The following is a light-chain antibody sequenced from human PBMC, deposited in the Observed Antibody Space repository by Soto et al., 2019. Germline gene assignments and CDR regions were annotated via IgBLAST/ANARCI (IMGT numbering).Light chain of an antibody. V-gene: IGKV3-15*01. J-gene: IGKJ3*01. Sequence: EIVMTQSPATLSVSPGERATLSCRASQSVSSNLAWYQQKPGQAPRLLIYGASTRATGIPARFSGRGSGTEFTLTISSLQSEDFAVYYCQQYNNWPPWTFGPGTKVDIK. CDR2: GAS. CDR1: QSVSSN. CDR3: QQYNNWPPWT.